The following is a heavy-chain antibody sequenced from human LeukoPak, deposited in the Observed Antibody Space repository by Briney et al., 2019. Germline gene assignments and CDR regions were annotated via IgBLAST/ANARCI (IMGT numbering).Heavy chain of an antibody. CDR3: AREGKYCSTTSCPPDY. J-gene: IGHJ4*02. V-gene: IGHV1-2*02. CDR2: IDPNSGGA. Sequence: ASVKVSCKASGYTFTGYYMHWVRQAPGQGLEWMGWIDPNSGGARYAQKFQDRVTMTRDTSITTTYMELSRLRSDDTAVYFCAREGKYCSTTSCPPDYWGQGTLVTVSS. CDR1: GYTFTGYY. D-gene: IGHD2-2*01.